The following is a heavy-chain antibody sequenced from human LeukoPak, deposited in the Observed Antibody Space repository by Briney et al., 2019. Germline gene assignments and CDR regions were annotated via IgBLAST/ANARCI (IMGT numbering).Heavy chain of an antibody. CDR1: GYSFTSYW. Sequence: GESLKISCKGSGYSFTSYWIGWVRQMPGKGLEWMGIIYPGDSDTRYSPSFQGQVTISADQSISTAYLQWSSLKASDTGMYYCARGEYYYDSSGYWQFDYWGQGTLVTVSS. CDR3: ARGEYYYDSSGYWQFDY. D-gene: IGHD3-22*01. J-gene: IGHJ4*02. CDR2: IYPGDSDT. V-gene: IGHV5-51*01.